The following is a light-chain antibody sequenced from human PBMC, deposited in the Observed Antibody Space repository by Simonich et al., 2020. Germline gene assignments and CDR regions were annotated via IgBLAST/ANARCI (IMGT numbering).Light chain of an antibody. J-gene: IGKJ2*01. CDR1: RSVLYSSNNKNY. CDR2: WAS. V-gene: IGKV4-1*01. Sequence: DIVMTQSPDSLAVSLGERPTINCKSSRSVLYSSNNKNYLAWYQQKPGHPPKLLIYWASTRESGVPDRFSGSGSGTDFTLTISSLQAEDVAVYYCQQYYSTPYTFGQGTKLEIK. CDR3: QQYYSTPYT.